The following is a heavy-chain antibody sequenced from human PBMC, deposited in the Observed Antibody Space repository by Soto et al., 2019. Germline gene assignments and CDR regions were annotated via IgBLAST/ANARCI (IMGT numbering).Heavy chain of an antibody. V-gene: IGHV3-21*01. D-gene: IGHD1-7*01. CDR1: GFTFSSYS. J-gene: IGHJ6*03. CDR3: ARNFYYYYYMDV. CDR2: ISSSSSYI. Sequence: EVQLVESGGGLVKPGGSLRLSCAASGFTFSSYSMNWVRQAPGKGLEWVSSISSSSSYIYYADSVKGRFIISRDNAKNFLYLQMNSLRAEDTAVYYCARNFYYYYYMDVWGKGTTVTVSS.